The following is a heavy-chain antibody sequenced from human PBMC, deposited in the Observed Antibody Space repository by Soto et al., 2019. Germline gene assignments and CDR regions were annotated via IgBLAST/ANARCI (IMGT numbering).Heavy chain of an antibody. CDR3: AREQNWTLDY. Sequence: SETLSLTCTVSGGSISSYYWSWIRQPPGKGLEWIGYIYYSGSTNYNPSLKSRVTISVDTSKNQFSLKLSSVTAADTAVYYCAREQNWTLDYWGQGTLVTVSS. V-gene: IGHV4-59*12. CDR1: GGSISSYY. CDR2: IYYSGST. D-gene: IGHD1-1*01. J-gene: IGHJ4*02.